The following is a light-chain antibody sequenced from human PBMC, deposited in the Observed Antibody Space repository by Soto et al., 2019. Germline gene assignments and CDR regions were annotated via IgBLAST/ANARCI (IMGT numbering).Light chain of an antibody. J-gene: IGKJ1*01. V-gene: IGKV3-20*01. CDR2: GAS. CDR1: QSVSSSY. Sequence: XIVLTQSPGTLSLSPGERATLSCRASQSVSSSYLAWYQQKPGQAPRLLIYGASSRATGIPDRFSGSGSGTDFTLTISRLEPEDFAVYYCQQYGSSWTFGQGTKVDIK. CDR3: QQYGSSWT.